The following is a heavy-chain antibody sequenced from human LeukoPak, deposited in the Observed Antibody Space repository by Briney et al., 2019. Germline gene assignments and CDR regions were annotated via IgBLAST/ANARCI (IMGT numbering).Heavy chain of an antibody. CDR2: ISGGGGST. V-gene: IGHV3-23*01. Sequence: QTGGSLRLSCAASGFTFSSSAMTWVRQAPGKGLEWVSDISGGGGSTYYADSVKGRFTISRDNSKNTLYLQMNSLRAEDTAVYYCAKRPTATTGFDPWGQGTLVTVSS. CDR3: AKRPTATTGFDP. J-gene: IGHJ5*02. D-gene: IGHD1-1*01. CDR1: GFTFSSSA.